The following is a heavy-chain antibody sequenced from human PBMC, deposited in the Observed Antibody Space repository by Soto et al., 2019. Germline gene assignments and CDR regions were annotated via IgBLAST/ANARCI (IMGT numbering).Heavy chain of an antibody. Sequence: QVQLVQSGAEVKKPGASVKVSCKASGYTVTSYGISWVRQVPEHGLEWMGWISAYNANTNYAQKLQGRVTMTTDTSTSTAYRELSSMRSDDTAVYYSARDLAADTCDYCGQGTLVTVSS. D-gene: IGHD6-13*01. CDR3: ARDLAADTCDY. J-gene: IGHJ4*02. CDR2: ISAYNANT. CDR1: GYTVTSYG. V-gene: IGHV1-18*01.